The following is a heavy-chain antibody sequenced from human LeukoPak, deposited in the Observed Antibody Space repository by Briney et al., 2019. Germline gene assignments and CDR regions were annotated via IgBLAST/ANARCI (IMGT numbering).Heavy chain of an antibody. CDR2: ISTDGSQT. J-gene: IGHJ4*02. Sequence: GGSLRLPCEASGFTFSNYRMHWVRQPPGKGLMWVSQISTDGSQTFYADSVKGRFTISRDNAQNTLFLQMDSLRPEDTAVYYCVRSLRSADFWGQGTLVTVSS. CDR1: GFTFSNYR. CDR3: VRSLRSADF. V-gene: IGHV3-74*01.